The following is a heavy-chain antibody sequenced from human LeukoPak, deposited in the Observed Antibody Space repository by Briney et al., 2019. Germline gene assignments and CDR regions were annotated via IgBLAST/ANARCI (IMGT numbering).Heavy chain of an antibody. V-gene: IGHV4-30-2*01. J-gene: IGHJ4*02. Sequence: SETLSLTCAVSGGSISSGGYSWSWIRQPPGKGLEWIGYIYHSGSTYYNPSLKSRVTISVDRSKNQFSLKLGSVTAADTAVYYCARGPLHYYGSGSYRFDYWGQGTLVTVSS. D-gene: IGHD3-10*01. CDR3: ARGPLHYYGSGSYRFDY. CDR1: GGSISSGGYS. CDR2: IYHSGST.